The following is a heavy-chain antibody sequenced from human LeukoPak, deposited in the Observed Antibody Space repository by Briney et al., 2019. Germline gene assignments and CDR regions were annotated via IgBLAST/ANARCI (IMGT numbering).Heavy chain of an antibody. CDR1: GYTFTSYG. V-gene: IGHV1-18*01. CDR2: ISAYNGNT. Sequence: GASVKVPCKASGYTFTSYGITWVRQAPGQGLEWMGWISAYNGNTNYAQKLQGRVTMTTDTSTSTAYMEVRSLRSDDTAVYYCARDSRSSGSGWYRGWFDPWGQGTLVTVSS. D-gene: IGHD6-19*01. J-gene: IGHJ5*02. CDR3: ARDSRSSGSGWYRGWFDP.